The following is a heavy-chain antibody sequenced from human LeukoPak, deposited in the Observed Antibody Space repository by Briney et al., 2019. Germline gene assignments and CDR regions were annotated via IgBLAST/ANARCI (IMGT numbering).Heavy chain of an antibody. CDR2: ISGSGGST. V-gene: IGHV3-23*01. CDR1: GFTFSSYA. CDR3: AKVLYSYDSGRTVWDY. J-gene: IGHJ4*02. Sequence: PGGSLRLSCAASGFTFSSYAMSWVRQAPGKGLEWVSAISGSGGSTYYADSVKGRFTISRDNSKNTLSVQMNSLRAEDTAVYYCAKVLYSYDSGRTVWDYWGQGTLVTVSS. D-gene: IGHD3-10*01.